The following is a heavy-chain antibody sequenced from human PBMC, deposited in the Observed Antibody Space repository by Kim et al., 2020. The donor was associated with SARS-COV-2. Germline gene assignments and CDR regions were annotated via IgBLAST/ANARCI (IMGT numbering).Heavy chain of an antibody. D-gene: IGHD6-13*01. Sequence: KSRVTISVDTSKNQFSLKLSSVTAADTAVYYCARDSSPYIAAVRGVYFDYWGQGTLVTVSS. V-gene: IGHV4-59*01. J-gene: IGHJ4*02. CDR3: ARDSSPYIAAVRGVYFDY.